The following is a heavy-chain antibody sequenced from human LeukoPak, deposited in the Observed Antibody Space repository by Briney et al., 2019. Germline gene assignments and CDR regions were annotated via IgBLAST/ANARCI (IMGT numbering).Heavy chain of an antibody. J-gene: IGHJ6*02. CDR1: GGSISSYY. D-gene: IGHD3-3*01. Sequence: SETLSLTCTVSGGSISSYYWSWIRQPPGKGLEWIGYIYYSGSTNYNPSLKSRVTISVDTSKNQFSLKLSSVTAADTAVYYCVRSVAGNTIFGVVISMDVWGQGTTVTVSS. V-gene: IGHV4-59*01. CDR2: IYYSGST. CDR3: VRSVAGNTIFGVVISMDV.